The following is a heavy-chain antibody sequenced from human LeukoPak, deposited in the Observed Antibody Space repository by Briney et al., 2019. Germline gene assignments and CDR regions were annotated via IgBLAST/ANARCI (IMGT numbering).Heavy chain of an antibody. CDR3: AREDWSGYHNWFDP. V-gene: IGHV3-7*01. Sequence: GGSLRLSCAASGFTFSTHWMSWVRQAPGKGLEWVAHIKQGGGEIHYVDSVKGRFTISRDNARNSLYLQMNSLRAEDTAVYYCAREDWSGYHNWFDPWGQGTLVTVSS. D-gene: IGHD3-3*01. CDR1: GFTFSTHW. J-gene: IGHJ5*02. CDR2: IKQGGGEI.